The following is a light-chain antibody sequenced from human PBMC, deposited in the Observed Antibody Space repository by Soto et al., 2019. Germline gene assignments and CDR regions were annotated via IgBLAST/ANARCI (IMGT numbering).Light chain of an antibody. V-gene: IGLV2-14*01. J-gene: IGLJ2*01. CDR2: EVS. CDR3: SSYTMSSTLL. CDR1: SSDVGGLNF. Sequence: QSALTQPASVSGSPGQSITISCTGTSSDVGGLNFVSWYQHHPGKAPKLIIYEVSNRPSGISDRFSGSKSGNTASLTISGLQAEDEADYYCSSYTMSSTLLFGGGTKVTVL.